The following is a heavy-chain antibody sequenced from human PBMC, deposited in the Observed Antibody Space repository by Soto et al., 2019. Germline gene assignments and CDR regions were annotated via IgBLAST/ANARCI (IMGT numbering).Heavy chain of an antibody. J-gene: IGHJ3*02. CDR1: GFTFSSYA. CDR3: ARGGTGAPDGDAFDR. V-gene: IGHV3-30*04. D-gene: IGHD7-27*01. Sequence: GGSLRLSCAASGFTFSSYAMHWVRQAPGKGLEWVAVISYDGSNKYYADSVKGRFTISRDNSKNTLYLQTNSLRAEDTAVYYCARGGTGAPDGDAFDRWCQGTMVTVSS. CDR2: ISYDGSNK.